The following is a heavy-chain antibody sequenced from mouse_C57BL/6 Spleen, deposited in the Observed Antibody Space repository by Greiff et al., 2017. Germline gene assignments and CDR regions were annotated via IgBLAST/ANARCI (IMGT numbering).Heavy chain of an antibody. CDR3: ARRQRDSSGSRYFDY. D-gene: IGHD3-2*02. V-gene: IGHV5-9*01. CDR2: ISGGGGNT. J-gene: IGHJ2*01. CDR1: GFTFSSYT. Sequence: EVKVVESGGGLVKPGGSLKLSCAASGFTFSSYTMSWVRQTPEKRLEWVATISGGGGNTYYPDSVKGRLTISRENDKNSLYLQMSSLRSEDTALYYCARRQRDSSGSRYFDYWGQGTTLTVAS.